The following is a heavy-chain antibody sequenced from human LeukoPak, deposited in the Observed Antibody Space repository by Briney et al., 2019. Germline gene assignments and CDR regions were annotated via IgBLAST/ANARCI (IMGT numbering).Heavy chain of an antibody. Sequence: PSETPSLTCAVYGGSFSGYYWSWIRQPPRQGLEWIGEINHSGSTNYNPYLTSRVTITVDTSKNQFSLKLSSVTAADTAIYYCARHGLYQDYGYWGEGILVTVSS. J-gene: IGHJ4*02. V-gene: IGHV4-34*01. CDR1: GGSFSGYY. CDR3: ARHGLYQDYGY. CDR2: INHSGST. D-gene: IGHD3-16*01.